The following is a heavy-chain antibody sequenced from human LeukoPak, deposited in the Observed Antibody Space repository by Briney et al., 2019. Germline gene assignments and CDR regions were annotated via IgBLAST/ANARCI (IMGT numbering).Heavy chain of an antibody. D-gene: IGHD6-19*01. J-gene: IGHJ5*02. CDR2: ISSSSSYI. V-gene: IGHV3-21*01. CDR3: ARDRIAVAAVDP. CDR1: GFTFSSYS. Sequence: GGSLRLSCAASGFTFSSYSMNWVRQAPGKGPEWVSSISSSSSYIYYADSVKGRFTISRDNAKNSLYLQMNSLRAKDTAVYYCARDRIAVAAVDPWGQGILVTVSS.